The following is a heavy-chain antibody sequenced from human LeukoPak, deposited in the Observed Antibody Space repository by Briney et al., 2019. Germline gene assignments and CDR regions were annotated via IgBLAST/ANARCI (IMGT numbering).Heavy chain of an antibody. J-gene: IGHJ4*02. Sequence: GGSLRLSCAASGFTFSTYGMSWVRQAPGKGLEWVSGISGSGGSRFYTDSVKGRFTISRDNSKNTLYLQMNSLRAEDTAVYYCARLREWELPDLFDYWGQGTLVTVSS. CDR2: ISGSGGSR. V-gene: IGHV3-23*01. CDR3: ARLREWELPDLFDY. CDR1: GFTFSTYG. D-gene: IGHD1-26*01.